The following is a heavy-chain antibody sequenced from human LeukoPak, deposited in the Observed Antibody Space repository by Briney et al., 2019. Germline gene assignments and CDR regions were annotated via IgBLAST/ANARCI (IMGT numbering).Heavy chain of an antibody. V-gene: IGHV4-30-2*01. D-gene: IGHD6-19*01. CDR2: IYHSGST. CDR3: ARELAGANWFDP. CDR1: GGSISSGGYS. J-gene: IGHJ5*02. Sequence: PSQTLSLTCAVSGGSISSGGYSWSWIRQPPEKGLEWIGYIYHSGSTYYNPSLKSRVTISVDRSKNQFSLKLSSVTAADTAVYYCARELAGANWFDPWGQGTLVTVSS.